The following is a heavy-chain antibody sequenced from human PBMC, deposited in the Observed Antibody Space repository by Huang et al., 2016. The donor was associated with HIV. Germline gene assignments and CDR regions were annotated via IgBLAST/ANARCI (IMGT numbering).Heavy chain of an antibody. J-gene: IGHJ6*02. CDR3: ASGTVGSIFGVVSYSGYYGMDV. CDR2: VIPIFNKA. CDR1: GDTIDNYA. V-gene: IGHV1-69*01. Sequence: QVQLVQSGAEVKKPGSSVKVSCHASGDTIDNYAITWVRQAPGQGLEWMGGVIPIFNKATYAQRFQGRVTITTDEPTNRGYMELSSLTSEDTAVYYCASGTVGSIFGVVSYSGYYGMDVWGQGTPVTVSS. D-gene: IGHD3-3*02.